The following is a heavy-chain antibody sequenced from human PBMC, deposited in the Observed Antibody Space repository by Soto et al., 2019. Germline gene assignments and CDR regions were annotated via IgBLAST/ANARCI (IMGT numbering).Heavy chain of an antibody. CDR1: GYTFTNYW. CDR2: IYPRDSDT. D-gene: IGHD1-20*01. J-gene: IGHJ4*02. Sequence: GESLKISCEASGYTFTNYWIGWLLQMPGTGLEWMGIIYPRDSDTRYSPSFQDQVTMSVDKSIGTAYLQMNSLTAEDTAVYYCAKDSSNNWFYFDSWGQGTLVTVSS. V-gene: IGHV5-51*01. CDR3: AKDSSNNWFYFDS.